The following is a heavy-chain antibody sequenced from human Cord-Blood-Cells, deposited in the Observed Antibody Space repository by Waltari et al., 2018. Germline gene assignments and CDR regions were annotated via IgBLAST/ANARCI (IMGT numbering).Heavy chain of an antibody. CDR2: IYTSGST. CDR1: GGSLSSYY. Sequence: QVQLQESGPGLVKPSETLSLSCMVSGGSLSSYYWSWIRQPAGKGLWWIGRIYTSGSTNNNPSLKSRVTMSVDTSKNQFSLKLSSVTAADTAVYYCARDRRYYDSSGYYYYYGMDVWGQGTTVTVSS. D-gene: IGHD3-22*01. J-gene: IGHJ6*02. CDR3: ARDRRYYDSSGYYYYYGMDV. V-gene: IGHV4-4*07.